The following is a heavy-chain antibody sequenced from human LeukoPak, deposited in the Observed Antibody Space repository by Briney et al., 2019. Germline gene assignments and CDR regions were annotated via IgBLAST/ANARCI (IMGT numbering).Heavy chain of an antibody. CDR2: INWNGGST. Sequence: GGSLRLFCAASGFTFDDYGMSWVRQAPGKGLEWVSGINWNGGSTGYADSVKGRFTISRDNAKNSLYLQMNSLRAEDTALYHCARGGAYYYGSGSYYKPYYYGMDVWGQGTTVTVSS. V-gene: IGHV3-20*01. D-gene: IGHD3-10*01. J-gene: IGHJ6*02. CDR1: GFTFDDYG. CDR3: ARGGAYYYGSGSYYKPYYYGMDV.